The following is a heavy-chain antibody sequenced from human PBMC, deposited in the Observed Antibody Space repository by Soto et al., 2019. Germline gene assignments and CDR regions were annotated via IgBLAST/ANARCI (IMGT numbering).Heavy chain of an antibody. J-gene: IGHJ4*02. D-gene: IGHD3-10*01. CDR1: GYTFTNYG. CDR3: AGEGSYWGHFDY. Sequence: QVQLVQSGAEVKKPGASVKVSCKASGYTFTNYGISCVRQAPGQGLEWMGWISDYNGNTNYAQKFQGRVTITTDTSTSTAHMGLRSLSSDDTAVDYFAGEGSYWGHFDYWGQGTLVTVSS. CDR2: ISDYNGNT. V-gene: IGHV1-18*01.